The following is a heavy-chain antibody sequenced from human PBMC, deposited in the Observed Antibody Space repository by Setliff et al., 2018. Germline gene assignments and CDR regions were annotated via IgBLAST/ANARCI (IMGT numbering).Heavy chain of an antibody. CDR2: IFYNGMA. Sequence: SETLSLTCAVSGASIRNNYYWGWIRQSPGTGLEWIGSIFYNGMAYYNPSLKSRVTMSVDTSKNQFSLNLTSVTAADTAVYYCARVNYGGNSHGYWGQGTLVTVSS. D-gene: IGHD4-17*01. V-gene: IGHV4-39*01. CDR3: ARVNYGGNSHGY. CDR1: GASIRNNYY. J-gene: IGHJ4*02.